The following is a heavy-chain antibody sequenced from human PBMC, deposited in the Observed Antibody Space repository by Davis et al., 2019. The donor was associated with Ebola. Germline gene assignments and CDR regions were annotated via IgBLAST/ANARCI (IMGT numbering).Heavy chain of an antibody. V-gene: IGHV4-61*08. CDR2: IYYSGST. D-gene: IGHD6-13*01. Sequence: MPSETLSLTCTVSGGSISSGDYYWSWIRQPPGKGLEWIGYIYYSGSTNYNPSLKSRVTISVDTSKNQFSLKLSSVTAADTAVYYCARGAGAAGIFGYNWFDPWGQGTLVTVSS. CDR3: ARGAGAAGIFGYNWFDP. J-gene: IGHJ5*02. CDR1: GGSISSGDYY.